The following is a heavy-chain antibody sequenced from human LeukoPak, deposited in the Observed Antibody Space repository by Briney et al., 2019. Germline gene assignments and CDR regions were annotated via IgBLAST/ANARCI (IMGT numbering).Heavy chain of an antibody. CDR1: GYSFTSYW. J-gene: IGHJ4*02. D-gene: IGHD3-22*01. Sequence: PGESLKISCKGSGYSFTSYWISWVRQMPGKGLEWMGRIDPSDSYTNYSPSFQGHVTISADMSISTAYLQWSSLKASDTAMYYCARRGFLYYYDSSGYYPYWGQGTLVTVSS. CDR3: ARRGFLYYYDSSGYYPY. CDR2: IDPSDSYT. V-gene: IGHV5-10-1*01.